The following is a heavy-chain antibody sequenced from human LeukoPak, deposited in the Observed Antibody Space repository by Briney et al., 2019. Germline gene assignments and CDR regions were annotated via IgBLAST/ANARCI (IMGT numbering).Heavy chain of an antibody. CDR1: GFSVTTYA. CDR2: ISDRGDST. Sequence: GGSLTLSCAASGFSVTTYAMGWVRQAPGKGLEWVSVISDRGDSTHYADSVKGRFTISRDNSKNTLYLQMNSLRAEDTAVYYCARSGTRFYYYMDVWGKGTTVTVSS. J-gene: IGHJ6*03. CDR3: ARSGTRFYYYMDV. D-gene: IGHD2-15*01. V-gene: IGHV3-23*01.